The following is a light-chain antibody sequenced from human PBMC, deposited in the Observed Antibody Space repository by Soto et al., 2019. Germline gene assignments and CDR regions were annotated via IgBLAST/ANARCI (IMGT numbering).Light chain of an antibody. J-gene: IGKJ1*01. CDR3: QHYGYSLWT. Sequence: EIVLTQSPGTLSLSPGETATLSCRASQSLTSSYLAWYQQRPGQAPSLLIYGVSSRATGIPDRFSGSGSGTDFTLTITRLEPEDFVVYYCQHYGYSLWTFGQGTKVDIK. CDR2: GVS. CDR1: QSLTSSY. V-gene: IGKV3-20*01.